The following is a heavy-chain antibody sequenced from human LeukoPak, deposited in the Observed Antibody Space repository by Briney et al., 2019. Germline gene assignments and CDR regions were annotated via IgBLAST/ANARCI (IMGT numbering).Heavy chain of an antibody. CDR1: GYTFTSYG. J-gene: IGHJ4*02. Sequence: GSSVTVSCKASGYTFTSYGISWVRQAPGQGLEWMGWISAYNGNTNYAQKLQGRVTMTTDTSTSTAYMELRSLRSDDTAVYYCARDHYEITMIGWQIDYWGQGTLVTVSS. CDR3: ARDHYEITMIGWQIDY. V-gene: IGHV1-18*01. D-gene: IGHD3-22*01. CDR2: ISAYNGNT.